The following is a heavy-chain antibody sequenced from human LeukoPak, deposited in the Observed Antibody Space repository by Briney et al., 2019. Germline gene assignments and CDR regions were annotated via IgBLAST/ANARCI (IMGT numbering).Heavy chain of an antibody. V-gene: IGHV5-51*01. J-gene: IGHJ4*02. Sequence: GESLKISCKGSGYSFTSYWIGWVRQMPGKGLEWMGIIYPGDSDTRYSPSFQGQVTISADKSISTAYLQWSSLKASDTAMYYCARLFPLSWNDPHIDYWGQGTLVTVSS. D-gene: IGHD1-1*01. CDR1: GYSFTSYW. CDR2: IYPGDSDT. CDR3: ARLFPLSWNDPHIDY.